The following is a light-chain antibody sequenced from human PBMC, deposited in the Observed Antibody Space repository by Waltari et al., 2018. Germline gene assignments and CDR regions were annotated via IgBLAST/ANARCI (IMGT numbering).Light chain of an antibody. Sequence: SSELTQDPAVSVAMGQTVRITCQGDSLRSYYASWYQQRPGQAPILVIYDKNNRPSGVPDRFSGSSSHNTGSLTITGAQAEDEASYYCHSRDASGVAGPFGGGTKLTVL. J-gene: IGLJ2*01. CDR1: SLRSYY. CDR2: DKN. CDR3: HSRDASGVAGP. V-gene: IGLV3-19*01.